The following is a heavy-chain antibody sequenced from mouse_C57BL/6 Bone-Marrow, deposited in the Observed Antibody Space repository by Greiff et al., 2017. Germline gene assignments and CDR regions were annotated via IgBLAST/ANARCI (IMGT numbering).Heavy chain of an antibody. CDR3: ASDDYDLPDV. Sequence: QVQLQQPGAELVMPGASVKMSCKASGYTFTSYWITWVKQRPGQGLEWIGDIYPGSGSTNYNEKFKSKATLTVDTSSSTAYMQLSSLTSEDSAVYYCASDDYDLPDVWGTGTTVTVSS. D-gene: IGHD2-4*01. CDR1: GYTFTSYW. CDR2: IYPGSGST. V-gene: IGHV1-55*01. J-gene: IGHJ1*03.